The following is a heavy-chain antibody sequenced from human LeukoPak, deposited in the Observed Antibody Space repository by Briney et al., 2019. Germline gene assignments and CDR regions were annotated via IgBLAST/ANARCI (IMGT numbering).Heavy chain of an antibody. CDR3: ARDNYAGANWFDP. Sequence: GASVKVSCKASGGTFSSYAISWVRQAPGQGLEWMGGIIPIFGTANYAQKFQGRVTITTDESTSTAYMELRSLRSEDTAVYYCARDNYAGANWFDPWGQGTLVTVSS. CDR1: GGTFSSYA. V-gene: IGHV1-69*05. J-gene: IGHJ5*02. D-gene: IGHD1-7*01. CDR2: IIPIFGTA.